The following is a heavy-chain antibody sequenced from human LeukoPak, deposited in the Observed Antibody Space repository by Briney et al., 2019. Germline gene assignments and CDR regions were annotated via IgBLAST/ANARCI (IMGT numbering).Heavy chain of an antibody. CDR2: ISRRSRHV. D-gene: IGHD3-10*01. J-gene: IGHJ1*01. CDR3: VRDLLGSGSTTAYLYH. V-gene: IGHV3-21*01. Sequence: GRSLRLSCAVSGFTFSEYSMNGVRRAPGKGLEWVSSISRRSRHVYYAGSVKGRFTISRDDARNSLYLQMSSLRAEDMAVYFCVRDLLGSGSTTAYLYHWGQGTLVTVSS. CDR1: GFTFSEYS.